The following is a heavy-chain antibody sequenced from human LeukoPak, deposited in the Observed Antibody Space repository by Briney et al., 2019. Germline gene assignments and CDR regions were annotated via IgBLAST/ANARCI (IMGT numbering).Heavy chain of an antibody. CDR3: ARDLGWFHFDS. Sequence: GGSLRLSCAASRFTFSRYWMSWVRQAPGKGLEWVANIKQDGREKYYVDSVKGRFTISRDNAKNSLFLQMNSVRAEDTAIYYCARDLGWFHFDSWGQGTLVTVSS. V-gene: IGHV3-7*01. CDR2: IKQDGREK. J-gene: IGHJ4*02. D-gene: IGHD2-15*01. CDR1: RFTFSRYW.